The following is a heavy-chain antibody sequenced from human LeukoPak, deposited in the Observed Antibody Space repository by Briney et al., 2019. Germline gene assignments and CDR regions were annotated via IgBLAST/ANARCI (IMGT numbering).Heavy chain of an antibody. D-gene: IGHD3-10*01. V-gene: IGHV1-18*01. CDR2: ISAYNLNT. CDR1: GYTLNSYG. CDR3: ARDMYYYSRTGFDP. J-gene: IGHJ5*02. Sequence: GASVKVSCKTSGYTLNSYGISWVRQAPGQGLEWMGWISAYNLNTNYAQKFQGRVTMTTDTSTSTAYMELRSLRSDDTAVYYCARDMYYYSRTGFDPWGQGTLVTVSS.